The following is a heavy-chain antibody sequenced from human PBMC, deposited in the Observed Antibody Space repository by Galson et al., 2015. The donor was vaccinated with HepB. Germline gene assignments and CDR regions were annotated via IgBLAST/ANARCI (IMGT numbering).Heavy chain of an antibody. Sequence: SVKVSCKASGYTFTGYYMHWVRQAPGQGLEWMGWINPNSGGTNYAQRFQGRVTMTRDTSISTAYMELSRLGSDDTAVYYCARVGYTFGDGWGYWGQGTLVTVSS. CDR2: INPNSGGT. CDR1: GYTFTGYY. J-gene: IGHJ4*02. CDR3: ARVGYTFGDGWGY. D-gene: IGHD3-16*01. V-gene: IGHV1-2*02.